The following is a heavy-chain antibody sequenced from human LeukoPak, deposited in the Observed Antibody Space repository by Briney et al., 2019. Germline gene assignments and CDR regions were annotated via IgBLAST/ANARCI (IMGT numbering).Heavy chain of an antibody. CDR2: ISGSGGST. V-gene: IGHV3-23*01. D-gene: IGHD6-13*01. J-gene: IGHJ4*02. Sequence: GGSLRLSCEASGFTFSDYPMTLVRQAPGKGLEWVSAISGSGGSTYYADSVKGRFTISRDNSKNTLYLQMNSLRAEDRAVYYCASFNRAGDSSRGHYWGQGTLVTVSS. CDR1: GFTFSDYP. CDR3: ASFNRAGDSSRGHY.